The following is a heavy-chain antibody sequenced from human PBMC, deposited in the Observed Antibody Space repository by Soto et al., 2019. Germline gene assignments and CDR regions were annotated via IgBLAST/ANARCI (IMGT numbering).Heavy chain of an antibody. V-gene: IGHV3-72*01. CDR3: APSIAEAGTLDY. D-gene: IGHD6-13*01. CDR2: SRNKANSYTT. J-gene: IGHJ4*02. CDR1: GVTFSDHY. Sequence: GGSLRLSCAASGVTFSDHYMDWVRQAPGKGLEWVGRSRNKANSYTTAYAASVKGRFTISRDNSKNSLYLQMNSLKIEDTAVYYCAPSIAEAGTLDYWGLGTLVTVSS.